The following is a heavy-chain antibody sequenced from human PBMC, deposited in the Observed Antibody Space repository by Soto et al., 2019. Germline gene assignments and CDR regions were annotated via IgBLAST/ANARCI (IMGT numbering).Heavy chain of an antibody. CDR3: ARAEVTSTSGFDP. Sequence: PSETLSLTCAVSGGSISSGGYSWSWIRQPPGKGLEWIGYIYHSGSTYYNPSLKSRVTISVDRSKNQFSLKLSSVTAADTAVYYCARAEVTSTSGFDPWGQGTLVTVSS. J-gene: IGHJ5*02. V-gene: IGHV4-30-2*01. D-gene: IGHD4-17*01. CDR2: IYHSGST. CDR1: GGSISSGGYS.